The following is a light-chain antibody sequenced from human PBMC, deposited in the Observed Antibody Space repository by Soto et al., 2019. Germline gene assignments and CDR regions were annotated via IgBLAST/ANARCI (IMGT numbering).Light chain of an antibody. Sequence: EILLTQSPATLSLSPGERATRSCRASPSVRSCVAWYPQKPGQAPRLLIYDASNRATGTPGRFSGSVSGTDFTPTIINLVPEDVAVYYCHHYSNWPWTFGHGAKVEIK. CDR2: DAS. CDR3: HHYSNWPWT. CDR1: PSVRSC. V-gene: IGKV3-11*01. J-gene: IGKJ1*01.